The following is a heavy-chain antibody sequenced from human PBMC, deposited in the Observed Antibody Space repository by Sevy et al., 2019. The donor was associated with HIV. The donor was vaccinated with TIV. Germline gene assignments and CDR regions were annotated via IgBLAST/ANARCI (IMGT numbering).Heavy chain of an antibody. Sequence: GGSLRLSCTASGFTFSNYEMNWVRQAPGKGLEWVSYITLSGSSTYYADSVKGRFPISRDNAKNSLYLQMNSLRAEDTAVYYCARDRQGITVAGTAIDYWGQGTLVTVSS. D-gene: IGHD6-19*01. J-gene: IGHJ4*02. CDR2: ITLSGSST. V-gene: IGHV3-48*03. CDR1: GFTFSNYE. CDR3: ARDRQGITVAGTAIDY.